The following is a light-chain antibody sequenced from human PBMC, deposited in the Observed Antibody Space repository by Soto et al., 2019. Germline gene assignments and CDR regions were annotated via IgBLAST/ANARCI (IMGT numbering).Light chain of an antibody. CDR2: AGY. Sequence: IAFTQSPATLSVSTPERATLSCSASQSDSSSYFAWYQQKPGPPPRLLLYAGYSRATGSPDTFSGSGSGTDSPLTISRLEPEDFAVYYCQQYGSLPITVGQGTRREIK. CDR3: QQYGSLPIT. CDR1: QSDSSSY. V-gene: IGKV3-20*01. J-gene: IGKJ5*01.